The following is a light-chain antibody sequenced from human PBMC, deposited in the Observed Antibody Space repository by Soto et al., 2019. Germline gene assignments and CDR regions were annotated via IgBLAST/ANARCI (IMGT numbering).Light chain of an antibody. J-gene: IGKJ5*01. CDR3: MQGRQAPV. V-gene: IGKV2-28*01. CDR2: LGS. Sequence: DIVMTQSPLSLSVTPGEPASISCRSSQSLLHSNGYTYFDWYLQKPGQSPKLLIYLGSNRASGVPDMFCGSGAGTDFTLKISRVEAEDVGVYYCMQGRQAPVFGQGTRLDIK. CDR1: QSLLHSNGYTY.